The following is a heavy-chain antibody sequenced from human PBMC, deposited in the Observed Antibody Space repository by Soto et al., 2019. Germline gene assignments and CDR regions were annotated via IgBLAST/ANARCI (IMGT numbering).Heavy chain of an antibody. CDR3: AKDLGTDDFWSSYYTYYYMDV. CDR1: GFTFSSYA. V-gene: IGHV3-23*01. D-gene: IGHD3-3*01. Sequence: EVQLLESGGGLVQPGGSLRLSCAASGFTFSSYALNWFRQAPGKGLEWVSVISGSGDNTYYADSVKGRFTISRDNSKNTLYLQMNSLRADDTAVYYCAKDLGTDDFWSSYYTYYYMDVWGKGTKVTVS. J-gene: IGHJ6*03. CDR2: ISGSGDNT.